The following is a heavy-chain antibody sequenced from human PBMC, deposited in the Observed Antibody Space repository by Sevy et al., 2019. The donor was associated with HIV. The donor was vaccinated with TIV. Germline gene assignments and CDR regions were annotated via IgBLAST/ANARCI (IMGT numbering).Heavy chain of an antibody. CDR2: ISSSSSYI. CDR1: GFTFSSYS. CDR3: AREGSGWAFDY. Sequence: GGSLRLSCAASGFTFSSYSMNWVRQAPGKGLEWVSSISSSSSYIYYADSMKGRFTISRDNAKNSLYLQMNSLRAEDTAVYYCAREGSGWAFDYWGQGTLVTVSS. D-gene: IGHD6-19*01. V-gene: IGHV3-21*01. J-gene: IGHJ4*02.